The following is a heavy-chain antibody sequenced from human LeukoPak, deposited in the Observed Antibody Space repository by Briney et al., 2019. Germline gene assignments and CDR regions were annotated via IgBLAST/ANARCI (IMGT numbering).Heavy chain of an antibody. CDR1: GGTFTNYA. V-gene: IGHV1-69*04. Sequence: SVKVSCKASGGTFTNYAINWVRQAPGQGLEWMGRIIPILDVTNYAQEFQGRVTITADQSTSTAYMELSSLRSEDTAVYYCARGGGVDILTGFQYWGQGTLVTVSS. J-gene: IGHJ1*01. CDR3: ARGGGVDILTGFQY. CDR2: IIPILDVT. D-gene: IGHD3-9*01.